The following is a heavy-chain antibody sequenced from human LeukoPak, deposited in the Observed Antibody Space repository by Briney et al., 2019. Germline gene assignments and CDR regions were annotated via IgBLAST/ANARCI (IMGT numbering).Heavy chain of an antibody. Sequence: GGSLRLSCAASGFSFSSYSMNWVRQAPGKGLEWVSSIDYSSNYVYTADSVKGRFTTSRDNAKNSLDLQMNSLKAEDTAVYYCATPAAGPGAEYSQYWGQGTLVIVSS. D-gene: IGHD6-13*01. J-gene: IGHJ1*01. CDR3: ATPAAGPGAEYSQY. CDR2: IDYSSNYV. V-gene: IGHV3-21*01. CDR1: GFSFSSYS.